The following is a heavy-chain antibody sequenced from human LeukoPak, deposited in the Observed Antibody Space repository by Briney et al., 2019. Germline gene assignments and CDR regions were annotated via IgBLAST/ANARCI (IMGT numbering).Heavy chain of an antibody. CDR3: ARDIGYDTGDY. Sequence: GRSLRLSCAASGFTFSSYAMHWVRQAPGKGLEWVAVISYDGSNKYYADSVKGRFTISRDNSKNTLYLQMNSLRAEDTAVYYCARDIGYDTGDYWGQGTLVTVSS. D-gene: IGHD3-9*01. J-gene: IGHJ4*02. CDR2: ISYDGSNK. CDR1: GFTFSSYA. V-gene: IGHV3-30-3*01.